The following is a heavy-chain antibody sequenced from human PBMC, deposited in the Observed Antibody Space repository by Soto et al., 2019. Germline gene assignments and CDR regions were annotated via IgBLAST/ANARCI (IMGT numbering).Heavy chain of an antibody. CDR1: GYTFTSYA. CDR2: INAGNGNT. V-gene: IGHV1-3*01. J-gene: IGHJ4*02. Sequence: ASVKVSCKASGYTFTSYAMHWVRQAPGQRLEWMGWINAGNGNTKYSQKFQGRVTITRDTSASTAYMELSSLRSEDTAVYYCARNYYDSSGYYSFYFDYWGQGTLVTVSS. CDR3: ARNYYDSSGYYSFYFDY. D-gene: IGHD3-22*01.